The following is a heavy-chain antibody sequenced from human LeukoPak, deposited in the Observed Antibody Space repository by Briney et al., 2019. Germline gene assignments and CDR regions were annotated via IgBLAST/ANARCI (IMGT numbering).Heavy chain of an antibody. CDR2: THTSGRS. CDR1: GASIGNYD. D-gene: IGHD2-2*03. CDR3: ARGRWKTGMDSPYYFDF. Sequence: SETLSLTCTVSGASIGNYDWSWIRQPAGKGLEWIGRTHTSGRSNYNPSLKSRVTMPVYTSKNQFSLKLTSVTAADTAVYYCARGRWKTGMDSPYYFDFWGQGT. J-gene: IGHJ4*02. V-gene: IGHV4-4*07.